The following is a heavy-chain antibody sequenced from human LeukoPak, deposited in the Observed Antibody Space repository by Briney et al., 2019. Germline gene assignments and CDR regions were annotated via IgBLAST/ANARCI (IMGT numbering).Heavy chain of an antibody. CDR2: IIPVFGTA. V-gene: IGHV1-69*13. J-gene: IGHJ3*02. CDR3: ARATHDSSGYHAPHDAFDI. D-gene: IGHD3-22*01. CDR1: GGTFSSYG. Sequence: SVKVSCKASGGTFSSYGISWVRQAPGQGLEWMGGIIPVFGTAIYAQKFQGRVTITADESTSTAYMELSSLRSEDTAVYYCARATHDSSGYHAPHDAFDIWGQGTMVTVSS.